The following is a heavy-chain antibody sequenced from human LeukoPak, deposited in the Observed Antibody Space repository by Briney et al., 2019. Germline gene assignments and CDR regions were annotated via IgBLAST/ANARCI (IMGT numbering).Heavy chain of an antibody. D-gene: IGHD3-10*01. V-gene: IGHV3-11*01. J-gene: IGHJ2*01. CDR1: GFTFSDYY. CDR2: ISDSGTTM. Sequence: PGGSLRLSCAASGFTFSDYYMSWIRLAPGKGLEWLSCISDSGTTMYYADSVKGRFSISRDNAKNSLDLQLSTLRAEDTAVYYCARPMIRGLLSFYLELWGRGTPVTVSS. CDR3: ARPMIRGLLSFYLEL.